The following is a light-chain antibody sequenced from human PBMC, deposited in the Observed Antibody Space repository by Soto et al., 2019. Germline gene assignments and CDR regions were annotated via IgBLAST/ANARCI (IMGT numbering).Light chain of an antibody. CDR1: QSVNSNF. V-gene: IGKV3D-20*02. Sequence: IVLTHSPGTLSFSPGGRATLSFRASQSVNSNFLAWYQQKPGQAPRLLIYDASNRATGIPARFSGSGSGTDFTLTISSLEPEDFAVYYCQQRSNWPLTFGGGTKVDIK. CDR2: DAS. J-gene: IGKJ4*01. CDR3: QQRSNWPLT.